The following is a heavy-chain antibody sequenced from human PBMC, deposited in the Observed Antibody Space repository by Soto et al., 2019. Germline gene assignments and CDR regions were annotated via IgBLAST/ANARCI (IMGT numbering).Heavy chain of an antibody. CDR2: ISYDGNNK. J-gene: IGHJ3*01. CDR3: AKGYYVVVV. V-gene: IGHV3-30*18. CDR1: AFIFSKYC. Sequence: GGSPRLSCSASAFIFSKYCMHSVRLAPGKGLEWVAVISYDGNNKYYADSVKGRFTISRDNSKNTLYLQMDTLRAEDTAMYYCAKGYYVVVVWGQGTMVTVSS. D-gene: IGHD2-15*01.